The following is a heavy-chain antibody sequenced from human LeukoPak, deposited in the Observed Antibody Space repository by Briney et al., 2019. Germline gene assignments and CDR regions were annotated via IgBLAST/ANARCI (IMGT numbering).Heavy chain of an antibody. D-gene: IGHD2-2*01. Sequence: GGSLRLSCAASGFTFSSYEMNWVRQAPGKGLEWVSYISSSGSTIYYADSVKGRFTISRDNAKNSLYLQMNSLRAEDTAVYYCARNRYCSSTSRPNWFDPWGQGTLVTVSS. CDR2: ISSSGSTI. J-gene: IGHJ5*02. V-gene: IGHV3-48*03. CDR1: GFTFSSYE. CDR3: ARNRYCSSTSRPNWFDP.